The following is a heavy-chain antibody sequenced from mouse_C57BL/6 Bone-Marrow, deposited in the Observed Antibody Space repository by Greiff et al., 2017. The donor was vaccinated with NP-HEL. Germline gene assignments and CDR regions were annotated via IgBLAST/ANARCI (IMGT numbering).Heavy chain of an antibody. CDR3: ARGYDYDGYYFDY. D-gene: IGHD2-4*01. Sequence: QVQLQQPGAELVKPGASVKLSCKASGYTFTSYWMQWVKQRPGQGLEWIGEIDPSDSYTNYNPKFKGKATLTVDPSSRPASMQLSSLTAEDSAVYYCARGYDYDGYYFDYWGKGTTLTVSS. CDR2: IDPSDSYT. CDR1: GYTFTSYW. J-gene: IGHJ2*01. V-gene: IGHV1-50*01.